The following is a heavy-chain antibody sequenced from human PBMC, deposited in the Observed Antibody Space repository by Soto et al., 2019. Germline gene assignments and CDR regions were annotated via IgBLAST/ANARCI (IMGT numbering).Heavy chain of an antibody. CDR3: ARQVDTAMDGSSGSASDGMDV. J-gene: IGHJ6*02. D-gene: IGHD5-18*01. CDR2: IYYSGST. CDR1: GGSISSSSYY. V-gene: IGHV4-39*01. Sequence: QLQLQESGPGLVKPSETLSLTCTVSGGSISSSSYYWGWIRQPPGKGLEWIGSIYYSGSTYYNPSLKSRVTISVDTSKNQFSLKLSSVTAADTAVYYCARQVDTAMDGSSGSASDGMDVWGQGTTVTVSS.